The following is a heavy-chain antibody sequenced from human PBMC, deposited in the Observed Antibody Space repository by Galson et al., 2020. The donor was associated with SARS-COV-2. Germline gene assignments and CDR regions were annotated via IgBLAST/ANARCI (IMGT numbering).Heavy chain of an antibody. V-gene: IGHV4-30-4*01. J-gene: IGHJ4*02. D-gene: IGHD2-2*01. CDR1: GGPVSRGDKY. CDR2: IYSNGIT. Sequence: SETLSLTCSVSGGPVSRGDKYWIWVRQPPGKGLEWIGYIYSNGITSYKPSHKSRVTISVDTSKNQFSLKLNSVTGADTAVYYCARRWGGCTSTSCSGPDSWGQGILVTVSS. CDR3: ARRWGGCTSTSCSGPDS.